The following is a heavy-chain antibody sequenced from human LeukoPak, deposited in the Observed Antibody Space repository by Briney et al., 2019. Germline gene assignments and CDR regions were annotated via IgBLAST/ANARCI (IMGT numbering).Heavy chain of an antibody. D-gene: IGHD3-16*01. J-gene: IGHJ4*02. Sequence: GGSLRLSCAASGFTFSSYSMNWVRQAPGKGLEWVSSISSSSSYIYYADSVKGRFTISRDNAKNTLYLQMNSLRAEDTAVYYCAKHARRWYFDYWGQGTLVTVSS. CDR2: ISSSSSYI. CDR3: AKHARRWYFDY. V-gene: IGHV3-21*04. CDR1: GFTFSSYS.